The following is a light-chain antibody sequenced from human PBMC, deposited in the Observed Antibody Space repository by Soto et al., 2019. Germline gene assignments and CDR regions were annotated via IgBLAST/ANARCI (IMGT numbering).Light chain of an antibody. Sequence: QSVLTQPASVSGSPGQSITISCTGTSSDVGGYNYVSWYQQHPVKAPKLMIYDVSHRPSGVSNRFSGSKSGNTASLTISGLQAEDEADYYCSSYTSSSTPYVFGTGTQLTVL. J-gene: IGLJ1*01. CDR1: SSDVGGYNY. V-gene: IGLV2-14*01. CDR3: SSYTSSSTPYV. CDR2: DVS.